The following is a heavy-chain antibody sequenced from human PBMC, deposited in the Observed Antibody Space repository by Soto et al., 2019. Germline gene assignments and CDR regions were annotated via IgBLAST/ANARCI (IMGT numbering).Heavy chain of an antibody. CDR3: AITGAGYYIV. D-gene: IGHD3-3*01. CDR2: IFSADNT. Sequence: GGSLRLSCAASGFTVSSNYLSWVRQAPGKGLEWVSVIFSADNTHYADSVKGGFTISRDNSKNTVFLQMNSLRAEDTAVYYCAITGAGYYIVWGQGTPVTVSS. CDR1: GFTVSSNY. J-gene: IGHJ4*02. V-gene: IGHV3-53*01.